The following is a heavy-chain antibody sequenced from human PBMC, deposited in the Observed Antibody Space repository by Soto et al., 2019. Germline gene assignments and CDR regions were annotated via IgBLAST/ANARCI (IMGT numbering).Heavy chain of an antibody. V-gene: IGHV3-30*18. CDR3: AKDQSGWWAGAFDV. D-gene: IGHD6-19*01. Sequence: QEQLVESGGGVVQPERSLRLSCEVSGFTFSNYGMPWVRQAPGKGLEWVAVISYDGSNKYYRDSVKGRFTISRDNSENTLFLQMNSLRVEDTAVYFCAKDQSGWWAGAFDVWGQGTLVTVSS. J-gene: IGHJ3*01. CDR2: ISYDGSNK. CDR1: GFTFSNYG.